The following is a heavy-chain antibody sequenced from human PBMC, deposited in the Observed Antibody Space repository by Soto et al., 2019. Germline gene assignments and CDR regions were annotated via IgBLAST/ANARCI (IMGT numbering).Heavy chain of an antibody. CDR1: GFTVSNNY. Sequence: PGGSLRLSCAASGFTVSNNYMTWVRQAPGKGLEWVSLIYSGGGTAYADSVKGRFTISRHNTQNTLYLQMNSLRAEDTAVYYCARKTDSIPSGGDVWGKGTAVTVSS. CDR2: IYSGGGT. CDR3: ARKTDSIPSGGDV. V-gene: IGHV3-53*04. D-gene: IGHD3-10*01. J-gene: IGHJ6*04.